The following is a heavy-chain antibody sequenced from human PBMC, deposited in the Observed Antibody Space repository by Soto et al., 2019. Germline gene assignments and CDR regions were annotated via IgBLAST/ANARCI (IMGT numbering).Heavy chain of an antibody. CDR1: GFTFSYYS. J-gene: IGHJ4*02. CDR3: ARDPSPYDFWSGYSVWGLDY. D-gene: IGHD3-3*01. CDR2: ISGSSTYI. V-gene: IGHV3-21*01. Sequence: EVQLVESGGGLVKPGESLRVSCAASGFTFSYYSLHWVRQAPGKGLEWVSSISGSSTYIYYADRVKGRFTISRDNAKNSLYLQMNSLRAEDTAVYYCARDPSPYDFWSGYSVWGLDYWGQGTLVTVSS.